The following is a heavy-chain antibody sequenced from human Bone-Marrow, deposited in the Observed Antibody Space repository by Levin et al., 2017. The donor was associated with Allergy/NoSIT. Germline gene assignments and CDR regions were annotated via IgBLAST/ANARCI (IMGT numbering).Heavy chain of an antibody. J-gene: IGHJ6*02. CDR2: IYHIGTT. V-gene: IGHV4-31*03. CDR1: GDSMIRGGYY. Sequence: SETLSLICSVSGDSMIRGGYYWNWIRQSPGKGLEWLGYIYHIGTTSYKSSLQSRLTMSVDTSKNQFSLELTSVTAADTAVYFCARDADASLYGMDVWGQGTTVIVSS. D-gene: IGHD2-8*01. CDR3: ARDADASLYGMDV.